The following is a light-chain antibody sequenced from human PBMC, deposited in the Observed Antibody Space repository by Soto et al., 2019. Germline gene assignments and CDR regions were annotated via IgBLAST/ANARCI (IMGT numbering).Light chain of an antibody. J-gene: IGKJ1*01. Sequence: EIGLTQSPATLSLSPGERATLSCRASQSVSSGYLAWYQQKPGQAPRLLIYGASSRATGIPDRFSGSGSGTDFTLTISRLEPEDFAVYYCQQYGSSSWTFGQGTKVEIK. CDR2: GAS. V-gene: IGKV3-20*01. CDR3: QQYGSSSWT. CDR1: QSVSSGY.